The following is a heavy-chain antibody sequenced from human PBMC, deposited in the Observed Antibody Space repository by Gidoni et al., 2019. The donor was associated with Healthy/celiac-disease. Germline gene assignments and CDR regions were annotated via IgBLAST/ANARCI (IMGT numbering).Heavy chain of an antibody. Sequence: QVQLQESGPGLVKPSGTLSLTCAVSGGPISSSNWWSWVRQPPGKGLEWIGEIYHSGSTNYNPSLKSRVTISVDKSKNQFSLKLSSVTAADTAVYYCVHYDSSGFPGSTPNDYWGQGTLVTVSS. CDR2: IYHSGST. J-gene: IGHJ4*02. CDR3: VHYDSSGFPGSTPNDY. D-gene: IGHD3-22*01. CDR1: GGPISSSNW. V-gene: IGHV4-4*02.